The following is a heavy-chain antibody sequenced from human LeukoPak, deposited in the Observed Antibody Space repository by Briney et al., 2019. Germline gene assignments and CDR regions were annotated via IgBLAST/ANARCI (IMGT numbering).Heavy chain of an antibody. V-gene: IGHV4-34*01. CDR1: GGSFSGYY. Sequence: PSETLSLTCAVYGGSFSGYYWSWIRQPPGKGLEWIGEINHSGSTNYNPSLKSRVTISVDTSENQFSLKLSSVTAADTAVYYCARGVRVYGTSFDYWGQGTLVTVSS. D-gene: IGHD3-10*01. J-gene: IGHJ4*02. CDR3: ARGVRVYGTSFDY. CDR2: INHSGST.